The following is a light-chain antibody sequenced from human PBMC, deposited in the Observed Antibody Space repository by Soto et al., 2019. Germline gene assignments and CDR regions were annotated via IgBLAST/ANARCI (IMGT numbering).Light chain of an antibody. J-gene: IGKJ1*01. CDR2: GVS. CDR3: QQYMSSVT. Sequence: EIVLTQSPGSLFLSPGERATLSCRASQSVDSTFFAWYQKKPGQAPRLLMYGVSKRATGIPDRFSGSGSGTEFTLTISRLEPEDFPVYYCQQYMSSVTFGQGTRVEIK. CDR1: QSVDSTF. V-gene: IGKV3-20*01.